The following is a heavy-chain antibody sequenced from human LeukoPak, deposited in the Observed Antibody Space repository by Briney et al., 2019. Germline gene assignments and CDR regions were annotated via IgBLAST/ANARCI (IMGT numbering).Heavy chain of an antibody. CDR3: ARAKPKNMVRGLIMRRESRYYFDY. V-gene: IGHV1-46*04. J-gene: IGHJ4*02. CDR1: GYTFTSHY. Sequence: ASVKVSCKASGYTFTSHYMHWVRQAPGQGLEWMGVINPTGSTTTYAKKLQGRVIMTRDTSTNTDYMELSNLRSEDTAVYYCARAKPKNMVRGLIMRRESRYYFDYWGQGTLVTVSS. CDR2: INPTGSTT. D-gene: IGHD3-10*01.